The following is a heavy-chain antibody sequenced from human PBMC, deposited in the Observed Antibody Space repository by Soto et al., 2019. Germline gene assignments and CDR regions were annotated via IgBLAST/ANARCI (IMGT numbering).Heavy chain of an antibody. CDR2: IHYSGRT. V-gene: IGHV4-59*12. D-gene: IGHD1-26*01. Sequence: SETLSLTCSVSNGSISGFYWTWIRQPPEKILEWIGYIHYSGRTDYNPSLTSRATMSVDTSKNQFSLNLKSITAADTAVYYCVRVGVGIGNHFDSWGRGTLVTVS. CDR3: VRVGVGIGNHFDS. J-gene: IGHJ4*02. CDR1: NGSISGFY.